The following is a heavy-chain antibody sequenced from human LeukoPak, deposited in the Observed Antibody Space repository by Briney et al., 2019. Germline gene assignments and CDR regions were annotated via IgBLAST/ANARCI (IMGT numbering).Heavy chain of an antibody. CDR1: GASITNYY. J-gene: IGHJ3*02. CDR2: IYSSGST. CDR3: ARTRRGYTYGFSSRELLKAFDM. D-gene: IGHD5-18*01. Sequence: SETLSLTCTVSGASITNYYWSWLRQPAGKGLEWIGRIYSSGSTNYKPSLKSRVTMSVDTSKNQISLMVSSVTAADTAVYFCARTRRGYTYGFSSRELLKAFDMWGQGTVVTVSS. V-gene: IGHV4-4*07.